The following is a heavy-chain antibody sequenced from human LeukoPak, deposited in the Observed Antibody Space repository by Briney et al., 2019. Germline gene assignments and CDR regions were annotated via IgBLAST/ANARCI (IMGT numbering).Heavy chain of an antibody. Sequence: GGSLRLSCAASGFTFSTYAMSWVRQAPGKGLEWVSLITSSGSNTYYADSVKGRFTISRDNSKSTLYLQVNSLRAEDTAVYYCARTSGWMFDYWGQGTLVTVSS. CDR1: GFTFSTYA. CDR3: ARTSGWMFDY. CDR2: ITSSGSNT. V-gene: IGHV3-23*01. D-gene: IGHD6-19*01. J-gene: IGHJ4*02.